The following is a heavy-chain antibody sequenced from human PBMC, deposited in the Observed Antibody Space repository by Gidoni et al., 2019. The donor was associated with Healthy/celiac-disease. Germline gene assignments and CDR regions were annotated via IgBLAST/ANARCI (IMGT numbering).Heavy chain of an antibody. CDR1: SSYA. CDR3: ARDSYYDSSGAAYGV. J-gene: IGHJ4*02. Sequence: SSYAMHWVRQAPGKGLEWVAVISYDVSNKYYADSVKGRFTISRDNSKNTLYLQMNSLRAEDTAVYYCARDSYYDSSGAAYGVWGQGTLVTVSS. V-gene: IGHV3-30-3*01. CDR2: ISYDVSNK. D-gene: IGHD3-22*01.